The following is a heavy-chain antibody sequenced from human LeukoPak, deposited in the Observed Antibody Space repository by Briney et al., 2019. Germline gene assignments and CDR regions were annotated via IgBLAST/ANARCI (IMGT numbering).Heavy chain of an antibody. D-gene: IGHD2-8*01. CDR1: GGSVSSSKYL. V-gene: IGHV4-39*07. CDR3: AGLGVMVLVYQSES. Sequence: SETLSLTCAVSGGSVSSSKYLWGWIRQPPGKELEWIGSISCSGNTDYSPSLKRRITLSVDTSKNQFSLKLTSVTAADSAVYYCAGLGVMVLVYQSESWGQGTPVTVSS. J-gene: IGHJ1*01. CDR2: ISCSGNT.